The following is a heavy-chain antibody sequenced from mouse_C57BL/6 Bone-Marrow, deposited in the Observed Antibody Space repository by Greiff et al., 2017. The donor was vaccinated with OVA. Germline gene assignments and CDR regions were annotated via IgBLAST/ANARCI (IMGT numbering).Heavy chain of an antibody. Sequence: EVKLMESGPELVKPGASVKMSCKASGYTFTDYNMHWVKQSHGKSLEWIGYINPNNGGTSYNQKFKGKATLTVNKSSSTAYMELRSLTSEDSAVYYCARTYYYGSSYWFAYWGQGTLVTVSA. CDR3: ARTYYYGSSYWFAY. D-gene: IGHD1-1*01. J-gene: IGHJ3*01. CDR2: INPNNGGT. CDR1: GYTFTDYN. V-gene: IGHV1-22*01.